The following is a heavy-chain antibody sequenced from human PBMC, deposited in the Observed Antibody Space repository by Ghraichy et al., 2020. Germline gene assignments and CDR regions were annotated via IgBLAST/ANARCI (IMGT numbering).Heavy chain of an antibody. Sequence: SETLSLTCSVSGGPSITNYHWSWIRQTPGKGLEWIGTIYYRGSANYNPSLNSRVLISIDLSKSQFSLNLASVTAADTAVYYCARAAGGTTDVFDYWGQGSLVTVSS. CDR1: GGPSITNYH. V-gene: IGHV4-59*01. CDR3: ARAAGGTTDVFDY. D-gene: IGHD1-26*01. CDR2: IYYRGSA. J-gene: IGHJ4*02.